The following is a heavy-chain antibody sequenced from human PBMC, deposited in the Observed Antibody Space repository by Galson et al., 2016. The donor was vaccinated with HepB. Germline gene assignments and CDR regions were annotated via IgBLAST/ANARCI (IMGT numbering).Heavy chain of an antibody. D-gene: IGHD2-15*01. J-gene: IGHJ4*02. CDR1: GGSFNIYA. Sequence: SVKVSCKASGGSFNIYAFSWVRQAPGQGLEWMGRIFPSLDVPNYTQKFLGRVTITADKSTTTTYMELSSLRSEDSAVYYCAREGSSCTGGSCDGYFDYWGQGTLVTVSS. V-gene: IGHV1-69*04. CDR2: IFPSLDVP. CDR3: AREGSSCTGGSCDGYFDY.